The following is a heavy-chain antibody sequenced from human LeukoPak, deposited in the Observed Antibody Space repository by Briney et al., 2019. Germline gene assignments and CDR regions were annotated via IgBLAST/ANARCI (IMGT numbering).Heavy chain of an antibody. V-gene: IGHV1-46*01. CDR3: SRETSVTTIDAFDI. D-gene: IGHD4-17*01. Sequence: ASVKVSCKASGYTFTSYGISWVRQAPGQGLEWMGIVNPSGGFTNYAQKFQGRVAMASDTSTSTVYMELSSLRSEDTAVYYCSRETSVTTIDAFDIWGQGTVVIVSS. CDR1: GYTFTSYG. J-gene: IGHJ3*02. CDR2: VNPSGGFT.